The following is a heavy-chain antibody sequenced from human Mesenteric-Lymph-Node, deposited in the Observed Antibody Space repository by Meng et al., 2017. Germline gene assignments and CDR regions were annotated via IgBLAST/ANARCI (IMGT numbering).Heavy chain of an antibody. Sequence: SETLSLTCIVSGGSITSDYWSWIRQPPGKGLEWIGYIYTSGSTNYNPSLKSRVTMSVDTSKNQFSLKLSSVTAADTAVYYCARESTVTTLSNFDYWGQGTLVTVSS. J-gene: IGHJ4*02. V-gene: IGHV4-4*08. D-gene: IGHD4-17*01. CDR1: GGSITSDY. CDR3: ARESTVTTLSNFDY. CDR2: IYTSGST.